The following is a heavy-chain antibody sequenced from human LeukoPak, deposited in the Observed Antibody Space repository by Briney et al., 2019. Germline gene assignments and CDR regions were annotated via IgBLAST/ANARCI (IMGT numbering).Heavy chain of an antibody. CDR1: GFTFSSYW. CDR2: IKQDGSEK. Sequence: GGSLRLSCAASGFTFSSYWRSWVRQAPGKGLEWVANIKQDGSEKYYVDSVKGRFTISRDNAKNSLYLQMNSLRAEDTAVYYCARSIAVARLNYFDYWGQGTLVTVSS. CDR3: ARSIAVARLNYFDY. V-gene: IGHV3-7*01. J-gene: IGHJ4*02. D-gene: IGHD6-19*01.